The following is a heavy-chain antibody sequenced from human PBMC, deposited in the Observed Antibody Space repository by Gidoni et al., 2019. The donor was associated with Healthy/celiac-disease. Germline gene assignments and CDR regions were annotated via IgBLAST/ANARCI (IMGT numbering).Heavy chain of an antibody. D-gene: IGHD3-16*01. Sequence: QVQLVQSGAEVKKPGASVKVSCKASGYTFTGYYMHWVRQAPGQGLEWMGWINPNSGGTNYAQKFQGWVTMTRDTSISTAYMELSRLRSDDTAVYYCARDPSTVGGRGGMDVWGQGTTVTVSS. V-gene: IGHV1-2*04. CDR1: GYTFTGYY. J-gene: IGHJ6*02. CDR2: INPNSGGT. CDR3: ARDPSTVGGRGGMDV.